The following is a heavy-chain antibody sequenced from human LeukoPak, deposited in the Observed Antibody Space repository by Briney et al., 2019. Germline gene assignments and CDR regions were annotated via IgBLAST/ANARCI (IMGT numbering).Heavy chain of an antibody. CDR2: INHSGST. J-gene: IGHJ4*02. Sequence: SETLSLTCAVYGGSFSGYYWSWIRQPPGKGLEWIGEINHSGSTNYNPSLKSRVTISVDTSKNQFSLKLSSVTAADTAVYYCARVGITYYYDSSGYYYYFDYWGQGTLVTVSS. CDR1: GGSFSGYY. CDR3: ARVGITYYYDSSGYYYYFDY. V-gene: IGHV4-34*01. D-gene: IGHD3-22*01.